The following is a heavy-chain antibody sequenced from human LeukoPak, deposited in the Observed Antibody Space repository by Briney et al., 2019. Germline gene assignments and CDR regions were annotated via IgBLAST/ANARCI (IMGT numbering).Heavy chain of an antibody. Sequence: GESLKISCKGSGYSFTSYWIGWVRQMPGKGLEWMGIIYPGDSDTRYSPSFQGQVTISADKSISTAYLQWSSLKASDTAMYYCASRNCSSTSCYPEYSSSYWFDPWGQGTLVTVSS. CDR3: ASRNCSSTSCYPEYSSSYWFDP. CDR2: IYPGDSDT. D-gene: IGHD2-2*01. V-gene: IGHV5-51*01. J-gene: IGHJ5*02. CDR1: GYSFTSYW.